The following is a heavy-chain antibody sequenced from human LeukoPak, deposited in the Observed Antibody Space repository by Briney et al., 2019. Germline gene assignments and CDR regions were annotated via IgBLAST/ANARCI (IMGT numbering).Heavy chain of an antibody. J-gene: IGHJ6*03. CDR3: AKDKGLQRYYYYYMDV. D-gene: IGHD4-11*01. Sequence: GRSMTLSCVVSGFSLDDYTMHWVRHAPGKVLEWVSFISWDGGSTYYADSVKGRFTISRDNSKNSLYLQMNRLRTEDTALYYCAKDKGLQRYYYYYMDVWGKGTTVTVSS. CDR2: ISWDGGST. CDR1: GFSLDDYT. V-gene: IGHV3-43*01.